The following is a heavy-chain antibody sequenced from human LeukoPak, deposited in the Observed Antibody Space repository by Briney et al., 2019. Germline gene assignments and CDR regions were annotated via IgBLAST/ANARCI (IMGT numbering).Heavy chain of an antibody. D-gene: IGHD2-2*01. V-gene: IGHV1-18*01. CDR1: GYTFTNYG. CDR3: ARTIYSDIVVVPAAYNWFDP. Sequence: ASVKVSCKASGYTFTNYGIAWVRQAPGQGLEWMGWISAYNGNTNYAQKLQGRVTMTTDTSTSTAYMELRSLRSDDTAVYYCARTIYSDIVVVPAAYNWFDPWGQGTLVTVSS. CDR2: ISAYNGNT. J-gene: IGHJ5*02.